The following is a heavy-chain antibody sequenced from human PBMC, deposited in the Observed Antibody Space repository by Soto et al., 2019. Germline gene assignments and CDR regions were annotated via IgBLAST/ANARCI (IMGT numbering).Heavy chain of an antibody. V-gene: IGHV3-23*01. D-gene: IGHD5-18*01. CDR1: GFTFSSFA. CDR3: AGPGYSYHDY. CDR2: TSGSGDGT. J-gene: IGHJ4*01. Sequence: GALRLSFAASGFTFSSFALSWVRQAPGKGLEWVSATSGSGDGTDYEDSVKGRLHIYRDNSQKTLYLQMNRLREEDTAVYYCAGPGYSYHDYWGHGAPVTVSS.